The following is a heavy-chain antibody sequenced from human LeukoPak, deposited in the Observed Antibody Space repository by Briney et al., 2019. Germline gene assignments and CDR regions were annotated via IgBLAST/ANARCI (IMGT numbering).Heavy chain of an antibody. CDR2: IYTSGST. Sequence: KTSETLSLTCTVSGGSISSYYWSWIRQPAGKGLEWIGRIYTSGSTNYNPSLKSRVTMSVDTSKNQFSLKLSSVTAADTAAYYCARDRWALGYSGSQTPSSGWFGPWGQGTLVTVSS. J-gene: IGHJ5*02. V-gene: IGHV4-4*07. D-gene: IGHD1-26*01. CDR3: ARDRWALGYSGSQTPSSGWFGP. CDR1: GGSISSYY.